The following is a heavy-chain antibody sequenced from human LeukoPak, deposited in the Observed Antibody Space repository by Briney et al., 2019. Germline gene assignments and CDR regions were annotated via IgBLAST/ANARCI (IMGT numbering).Heavy chain of an antibody. CDR1: GYTFSNYA. V-gene: IGHV3-23*01. D-gene: IGHD2-21*02. Sequence: GGSLTLSCKASGYTFSNYAMAWVRPPPGRGREWASGISGSGERTYYADSVKGRFNISRDNSKNTLFLQMENLSAEDTAVYYCAKGSFVVTPLPIEYFPHWGQGSLIIVSS. J-gene: IGHJ1*01. CDR2: ISGSGERT. CDR3: AKGSFVVTPLPIEYFPH.